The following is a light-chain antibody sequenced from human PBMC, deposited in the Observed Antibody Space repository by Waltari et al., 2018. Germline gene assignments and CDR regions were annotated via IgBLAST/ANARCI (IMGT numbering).Light chain of an antibody. V-gene: IGLV2-11*01. J-gene: IGLJ3*02. Sequence: QSALTQPRSVSGSPGQSVTISCTGTSSDVGGDNYVSWYQHHPGKAPKLMISDVSKRPSGVPDRFSGSKSDTTASLTISGLQAEDEADYYCCSYAGSHTWVFCGGTKLTVL. CDR1: SSDVGGDNY. CDR2: DVS. CDR3: CSYAGSHTWV.